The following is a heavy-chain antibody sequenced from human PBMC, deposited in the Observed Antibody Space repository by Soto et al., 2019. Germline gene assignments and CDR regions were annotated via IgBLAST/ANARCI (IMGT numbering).Heavy chain of an antibody. V-gene: IGHV1-69*01. CDR1: GGAYGRYS. CDR2: VIPVINTS. CDR3: AQGDEMTAVTIFEY. D-gene: IGHD4-17*01. J-gene: IGHJ4*02. Sequence: QVLLEQSGPEVERAGTTVKVSCKASGGAYGRYSVSWVRQAPGQGLVLIGVVIPVINTSNYSLKFQGRVDVFSDLSTGSVFIDLRRLRSSHTSLHYFAQGDEMTAVTIFEYWVQGALVSGSS.